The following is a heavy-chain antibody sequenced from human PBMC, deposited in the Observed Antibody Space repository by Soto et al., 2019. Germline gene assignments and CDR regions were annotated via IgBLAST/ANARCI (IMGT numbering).Heavy chain of an antibody. Sequence: GGSLRLSCAASGFTFSSYAMHWVRQAPGKGLEWVAVISYDGSNKYYADSVKGRFTISRDNSKNTLYLQMNSLRAEDTAVYYCARELSGYSAYWGQGTLVTVSS. CDR3: ARELSGYSAY. CDR1: GFTFSSYA. V-gene: IGHV3-30-3*01. CDR2: ISYDGSNK. J-gene: IGHJ4*02. D-gene: IGHD3-22*01.